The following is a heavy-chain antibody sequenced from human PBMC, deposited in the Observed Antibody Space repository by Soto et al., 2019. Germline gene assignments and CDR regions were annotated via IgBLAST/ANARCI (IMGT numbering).Heavy chain of an antibody. D-gene: IGHD6-13*01. Sequence: QVQLVQSGAEVKKPGASVKVSCKASGYTFTSYGISWVRQAPGQGLEWMGWISAYNGNTNYAQKLQGRVTMTTDTXXXXXXXXXXXXXXXXXXXXXXXXXXXXXAADYWGQGTLVTVSS. CDR3: XXXXXXXAADY. V-gene: IGHV1-18*01. CDR1: GYTFTSYG. CDR2: ISAYNGNT. J-gene: IGHJ4*02.